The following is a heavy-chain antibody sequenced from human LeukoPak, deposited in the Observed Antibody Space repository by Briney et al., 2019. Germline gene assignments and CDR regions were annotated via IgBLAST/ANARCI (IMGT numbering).Heavy chain of an antibody. J-gene: IGHJ6*03. Sequence: ASVKVSCKASGYTFTSYDINWVRQATGQGLEWMGWMNPNSGNTGYAQKFQGRVTMTRNTSISTAYMELSSLRSEDTAVYYCAIEGKVKVRGPSMYPYYYYYYMDVWGKGTTVTVSS. CDR3: AIEGKVKVRGPSMYPYYYYYYMDV. D-gene: IGHD3-10*01. CDR1: GYTFTSYD. CDR2: MNPNSGNT. V-gene: IGHV1-8*01.